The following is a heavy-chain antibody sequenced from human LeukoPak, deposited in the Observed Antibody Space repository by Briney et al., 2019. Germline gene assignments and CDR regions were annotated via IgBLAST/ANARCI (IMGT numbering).Heavy chain of an antibody. CDR3: ARDYCSSTGCLFDY. J-gene: IGHJ4*02. CDR2: ISAYNGNT. Sequence: ASVKVSCKASGYTFTSYGISWVRQAPGQGLEWMGWISAYNGNTNYAQKLQGRVTMATDTSTSTAYMELRSLRSDDTAVYYCARDYCSSTGCLFDYWGQGTLVTVSS. D-gene: IGHD2-2*01. V-gene: IGHV1-18*01. CDR1: GYTFTSYG.